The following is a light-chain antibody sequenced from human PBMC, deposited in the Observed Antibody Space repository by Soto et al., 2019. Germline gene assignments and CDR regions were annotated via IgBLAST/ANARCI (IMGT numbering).Light chain of an antibody. CDR1: QSVSSSY. Sequence: EIVLTQSPGTLSLFPGERATLSCRASQSVSSSYLAWYQQKRGQAPRLLIYGASSRATGIPDRFSGSGSGTDFTLTISRLEPEDFAVYYCQQRSNWPITFGQGTRLEIK. V-gene: IGKV3D-20*02. J-gene: IGKJ5*01. CDR3: QQRSNWPIT. CDR2: GAS.